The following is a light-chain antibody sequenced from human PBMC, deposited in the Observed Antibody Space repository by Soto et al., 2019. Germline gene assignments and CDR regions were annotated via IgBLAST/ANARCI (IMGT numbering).Light chain of an antibody. Sequence: EIVLAQSPGTLSLSRLERTTLXFRPSQSVSSTYLIWYQQKPGQAPRLLIYGASSRATGVPDRFSGGGSGTDFTLTISRLEPEDFAVYYCQHFVNSLTWTFGQGTKVDIK. J-gene: IGKJ1*01. CDR2: GAS. CDR1: QSVSSTY. V-gene: IGKV3-20*01. CDR3: QHFVNSLTWT.